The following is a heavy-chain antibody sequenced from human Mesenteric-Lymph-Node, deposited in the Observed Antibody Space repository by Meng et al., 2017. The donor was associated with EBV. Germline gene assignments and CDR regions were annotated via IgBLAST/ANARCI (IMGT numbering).Heavy chain of an antibody. D-gene: IGHD4-17*01. CDR1: SGSISSSSS. Sequence: QVQLQASGPGLVKPSGTLSLTCAVSSGSISSSSSWSWVRQPPGKGLEWIGNIHQSGSTNYNPSLKSRVTISVDKSKSQISLNLRSLTAADTAVYYCAGTHYGDYGPSYLDYWGQGTLVTVSS. CDR3: AGTHYGDYGPSYLDY. CDR2: IHQSGST. J-gene: IGHJ4*02. V-gene: IGHV4-4*02.